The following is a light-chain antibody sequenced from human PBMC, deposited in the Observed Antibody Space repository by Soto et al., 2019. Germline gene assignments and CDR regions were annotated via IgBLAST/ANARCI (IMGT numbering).Light chain of an antibody. J-gene: IGKJ5*01. CDR2: AAS. V-gene: IGKV1-17*03. CDR3: QQYNRYPIT. Sequence: DLQITQSPSAMSAHVGDRSAITCWASQDIRNYLAWFQQRPANVPKRLISAASSLQRGVPSSFSGSGSGTEFTLTISSLQPDDFATYYCQQYNRYPITFGQGTRLEIK. CDR1: QDIRNY.